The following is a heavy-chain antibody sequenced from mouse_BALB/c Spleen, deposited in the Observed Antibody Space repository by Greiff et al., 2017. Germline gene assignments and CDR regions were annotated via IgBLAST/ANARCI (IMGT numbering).Heavy chain of an antibody. CDR3: ARLGGYGDYFDY. D-gene: IGHD2-2*01. Sequence: EVMLVESGGGLVQPGGSLRLSCATSGFTFTDYYMSWVRQPPGKALEWLGFIRNKANGYTTEYSASVKGRFTISRDNSQSILYLQMNTLRAEDSATYYCARLGGYGDYFDYWGQGTTLTVSS. CDR1: GFTFTDYY. CDR2: IRNKANGYTT. J-gene: IGHJ2*01. V-gene: IGHV7-3*02.